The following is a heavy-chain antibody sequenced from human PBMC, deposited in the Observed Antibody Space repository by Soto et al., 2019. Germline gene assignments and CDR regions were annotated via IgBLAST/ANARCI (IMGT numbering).Heavy chain of an antibody. CDR1: GFTFSTYG. Sequence: QVQLVESGGGVVQPGRSLRLSCAASGFTFSTYGMHWVRQAPGKGLEWVALISYDGSNEYYADSVKGRFTISRDNSKNTLYMQINSLRAEDTAVYYCAKDRDDSSGYYFTVRLYGMDVWGQGTTVTVSS. CDR3: AKDRDDSSGYYFTVRLYGMDV. V-gene: IGHV3-30*18. D-gene: IGHD3-22*01. CDR2: ISYDGSNE. J-gene: IGHJ6*02.